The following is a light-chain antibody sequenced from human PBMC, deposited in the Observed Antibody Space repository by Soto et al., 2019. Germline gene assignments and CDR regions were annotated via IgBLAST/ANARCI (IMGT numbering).Light chain of an antibody. CDR1: QRVSCNY. J-gene: IGKJ2*01. CDR3: KHSSPYT. Sequence: IVVTKSPCTQSLSPGERATLSCRASQRVSCNYLAWYQQKRGQAPRLLIYGASSRATGIPARFSGSGSGTEFTLTISRLEPEDFAVYYCKHSSPYTLGQGTTLE. CDR2: GAS. V-gene: IGKV3-20*01.